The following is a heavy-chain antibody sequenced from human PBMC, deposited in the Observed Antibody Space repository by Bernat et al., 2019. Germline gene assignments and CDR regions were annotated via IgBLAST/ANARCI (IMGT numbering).Heavy chain of an antibody. CDR2: ISSSSSTM. D-gene: IGHD3-22*01. J-gene: IGHJ3*02. Sequence: EVQVVESGGGLAQPGGSLRLSCAASGFTFSSYSMNWVRQAPGKGLEGVSYISSSSSTMYYFNSVKSRFTISRDNAKNSLYLQMNSLRDEDTALYYCARSTNYDSSGFYGIDAFDIWGQGTMVTVSS. CDR1: GFTFSSYS. V-gene: IGHV3-48*02. CDR3: ARSTNYDSSGFYGIDAFDI.